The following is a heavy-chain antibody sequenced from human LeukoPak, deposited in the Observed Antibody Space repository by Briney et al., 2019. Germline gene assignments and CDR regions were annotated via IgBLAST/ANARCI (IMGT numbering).Heavy chain of an antibody. Sequence: PSETLSLTCAVYGGSFSAYYWSWIRQPPGKGLEWIGEINHSGNTNYNPSLKSRVTMSVDTSNNQFSLKLSSVTAADTAVYFCARMPKPRTYYYDTGGYNPHFDYWGQGTLVTVSS. J-gene: IGHJ4*02. CDR1: GGSFSAYY. D-gene: IGHD3-22*01. V-gene: IGHV4-34*01. CDR3: ARMPKPRTYYYDTGGYNPHFDY. CDR2: INHSGNT.